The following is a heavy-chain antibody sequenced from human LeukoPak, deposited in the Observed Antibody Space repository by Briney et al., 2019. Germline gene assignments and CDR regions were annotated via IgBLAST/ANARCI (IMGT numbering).Heavy chain of an antibody. J-gene: IGHJ5*02. CDR3: ARDRRGIVVVPAAMQVWFDP. CDR1: GGTXSSYA. Sequence: SVKVSCKASGGTXSSYAISWVRQAPGQGLEWMGRIIPILGIANYAQKFQGRVTITADKSTSTAYMELSSLRSEDTAVYYCARDRRGIVVVPAAMQVWFDPWGQGTLVTVSS. D-gene: IGHD2-2*01. V-gene: IGHV1-69*04. CDR2: IIPILGIA.